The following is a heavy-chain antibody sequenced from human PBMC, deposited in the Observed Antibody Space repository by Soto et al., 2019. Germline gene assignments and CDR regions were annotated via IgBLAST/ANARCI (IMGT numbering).Heavy chain of an antibody. V-gene: IGHV3-30*03. J-gene: IGHJ4*02. CDR1: GFTFSSYV. CDR2: ISHDGSKK. CDR3: ARDFTYYYASPESFDF. D-gene: IGHD3-10*01. Sequence: GSLRLSCAASGFTFSSYVTHWVRQAPGKGLEWVAVISHDGSKKYYADSVKGRFTISRDNGKNSLYLQLNSLRVEDTAVYYCARDFTYYYASPESFDFWGQGTLVTVSS.